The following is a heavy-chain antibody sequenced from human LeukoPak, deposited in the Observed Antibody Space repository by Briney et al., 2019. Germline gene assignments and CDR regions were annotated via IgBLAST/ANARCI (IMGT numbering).Heavy chain of an antibody. CDR2: IKQDGSEK. CDR1: GFTFSSYW. Sequence: PGGSLRLSCAASGFTFSSYWKSWVRQAPGKGLEWVANIKQDGSEKYYVDSVKGRFTISRDNAKNSLYLQMNSLRAKDTAVYYCARATYYFDYWGQGTLVTVSS. CDR3: ARATYYFDY. J-gene: IGHJ4*02. V-gene: IGHV3-7*04.